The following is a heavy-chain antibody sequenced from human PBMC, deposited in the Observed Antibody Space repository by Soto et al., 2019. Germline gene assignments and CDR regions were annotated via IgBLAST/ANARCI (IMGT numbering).Heavy chain of an antibody. Sequence: LGLSCAASGFTVSSNYMSWFRRAAGQGLEWVSVIYSGVSTYYADSFKGRFTISSDNSNSTPYLQMNSLRAEDTAVYYCARSSVYDYRYCIDDWGQGTLVTVSS. CDR2: IYSGVST. J-gene: IGHJ4*01. D-gene: IGHD5-12*01. CDR1: GFTVSSNY. V-gene: IGHV3-53*01. CDR3: ARSSVYDYRYCIDD.